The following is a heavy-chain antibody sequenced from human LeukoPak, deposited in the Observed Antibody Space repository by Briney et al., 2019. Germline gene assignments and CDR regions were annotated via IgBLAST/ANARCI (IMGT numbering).Heavy chain of an antibody. D-gene: IGHD3-22*01. V-gene: IGHV4-34*01. CDR1: GGSFSGYY. CDR2: INPSGST. J-gene: IGHJ3*02. Sequence: SETLSLTCAVYGGSFSGYYWSWIRQPPGKGLEWIGEINPSGSTNYNPSLKSRVTISVDTSKNQFSLKLSSVTAVDTAVYYCARHDSSGHYNAFDIWGQGTMVTVSS. CDR3: ARHDSSGHYNAFDI.